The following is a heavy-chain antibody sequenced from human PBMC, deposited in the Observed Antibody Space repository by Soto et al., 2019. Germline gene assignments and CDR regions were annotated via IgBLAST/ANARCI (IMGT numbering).Heavy chain of an antibody. CDR3: ARQRIVAAGTFVDY. V-gene: IGHV4-39*01. J-gene: IGHJ4*02. Sequence: SETLSLTCIVSGDSINSTSYYWVWIRQPPGQGLEWIASIYFSGSTYNNPSLKSRLTVSVDTSKSQFSLKLSSVAAADTALYYCARQRIVAAGTFVDYWGQGSLVTVSS. CDR2: IYFSGST. CDR1: GDSINSTSYY. D-gene: IGHD6-13*01.